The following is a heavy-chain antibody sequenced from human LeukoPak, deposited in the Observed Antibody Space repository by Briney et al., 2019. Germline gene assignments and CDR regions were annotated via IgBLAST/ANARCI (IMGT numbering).Heavy chain of an antibody. D-gene: IGHD3-22*01. Sequence: PSETLSLTCTVSGGSLSSYYCSWLRQPPGKEREWIGYIYYSGSTNYNLYLKSRVTISVDTSKNQFSLKLRSVTAADTAVYYCARGENYYDSSGYYYPFDYWGQGTLVTVSS. CDR1: GGSLSSYY. V-gene: IGHV4-59*01. CDR2: IYYSGST. J-gene: IGHJ4*02. CDR3: ARGENYYDSSGYYYPFDY.